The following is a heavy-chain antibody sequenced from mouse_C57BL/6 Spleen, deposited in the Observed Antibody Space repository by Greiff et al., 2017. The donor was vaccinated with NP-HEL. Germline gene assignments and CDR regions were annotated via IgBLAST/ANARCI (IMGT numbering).Heavy chain of an antibody. J-gene: IGHJ1*03. V-gene: IGHV1-50*01. D-gene: IGHD1-1*01. CDR3: ARRSSTVVALRYFDV. CDR1: GYTFTSYW. Sequence: QVQLQQPGAELVKPGASVKLSCKASGYTFTSYWMQWVKQRPGQGLEWIGEIDPSDSYTNYNQKFKGKATLTVDTSSSTAYMQLSSLTSEDSAVYYCARRSSTVVALRYFDVWGTGTTVTVSS. CDR2: IDPSDSYT.